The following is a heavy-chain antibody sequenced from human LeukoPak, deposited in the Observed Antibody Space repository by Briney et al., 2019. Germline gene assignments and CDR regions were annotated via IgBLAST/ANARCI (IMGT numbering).Heavy chain of an antibody. V-gene: IGHV6-1*01. CDR1: GDSVSSKSAA. CDR2: TYYRSQWYN. CDR3: AGSIAAAGSFDY. Sequence: SQTLSLTCAISGDSVSSKSAAWNWIRQSPSRGLEWLGRTYYRSQWYNDYAVSVKSRITINPDASKNQLSLQLNSVTPEDTAVYYCAGSIAAAGSFDYWGQGTLVTVSS. D-gene: IGHD6-13*01. J-gene: IGHJ4*02.